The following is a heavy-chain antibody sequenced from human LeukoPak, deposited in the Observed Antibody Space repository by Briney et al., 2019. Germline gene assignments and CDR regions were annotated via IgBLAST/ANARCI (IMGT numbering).Heavy chain of an antibody. Sequence: SETLSLTCTVSSGSISSGAYYWGWIRQPPGKGLEWVGSIYHSGSTFYDPSLKGRVTISVDTSKNQFYLKLTSVTAADTAVFFCAREEFGTACFDSWGQGTLVTVSS. J-gene: IGHJ4*02. V-gene: IGHV4-39*07. D-gene: IGHD1-7*01. CDR1: SGSISSGAYY. CDR3: AREEFGTACFDS. CDR2: IYHSGST.